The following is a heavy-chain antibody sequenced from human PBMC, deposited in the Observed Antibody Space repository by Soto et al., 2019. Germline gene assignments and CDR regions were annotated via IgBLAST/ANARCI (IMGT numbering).Heavy chain of an antibody. Sequence: ASVKVSCKASGYTFTGYYMHWVRQAPGQGLEWMGWINPNSGGTNYAQKFQGWVTMTRDTSISTAYMELSRLRSDDTAVYYCAREYDYVWGSYRHYGMDVWGQGTTVTVSS. CDR1: GYTFTGYY. V-gene: IGHV1-2*04. D-gene: IGHD3-16*02. CDR2: INPNSGGT. J-gene: IGHJ6*02. CDR3: AREYDYVWGSYRHYGMDV.